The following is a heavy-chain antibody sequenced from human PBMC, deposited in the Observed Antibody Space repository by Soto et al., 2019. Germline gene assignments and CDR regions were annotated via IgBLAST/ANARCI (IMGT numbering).Heavy chain of an antibody. V-gene: IGHV2-5*02. CDR1: GFSLTSTRMG. J-gene: IGHJ5*02. D-gene: IGHD2-2*01. Sequence: SGPTLVNPTQTLTLTCTFSGFSLTSTRMGVGWIRQPPGKALEWLALIYWDDSKRYSPSLKSRLTITKDTSKNQVVLTMTNMDPVDTATYYCAHRAEAAYCGSTRCYGTHWFDPWGQGTLVTVSS. CDR3: AHRAEAAYCGSTRCYGTHWFDP. CDR2: IYWDDSK.